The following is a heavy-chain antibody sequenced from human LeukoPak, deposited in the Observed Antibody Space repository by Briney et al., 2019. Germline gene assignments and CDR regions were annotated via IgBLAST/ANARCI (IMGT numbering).Heavy chain of an antibody. D-gene: IGHD3-22*01. V-gene: IGHV1-58*01. CDR1: GFTFTSSA. J-gene: IGHJ4*02. Sequence: SVKVPCKASGFTFTSSAVQWVRQARGQRLEWIGWIVVGSGNTNYAQKFQERVTITRDMSASTAYMELSSLRSEDTAVYYCAAGPDYYDSSGYSYYFDYWGQGTLVTVSS. CDR2: IVVGSGNT. CDR3: AAGPDYYDSSGYSYYFDY.